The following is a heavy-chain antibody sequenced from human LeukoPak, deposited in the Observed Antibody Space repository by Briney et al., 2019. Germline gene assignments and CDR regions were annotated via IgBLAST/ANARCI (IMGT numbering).Heavy chain of an antibody. CDR3: ARGAIVVEMATIGPFDY. D-gene: IGHD5-24*01. CDR1: GYTFTGYY. Sequence: ASVKVSCKASGYTFTGYYMHWVRQAPGQGLEWMGRINPNSGGTNYAQKFQGRVTMTRGTSISTAYMELSRLRSDDTAVYSCARGAIVVEMATIGPFDYWGQGTLVTVSS. V-gene: IGHV1-2*06. CDR2: INPNSGGT. J-gene: IGHJ4*02.